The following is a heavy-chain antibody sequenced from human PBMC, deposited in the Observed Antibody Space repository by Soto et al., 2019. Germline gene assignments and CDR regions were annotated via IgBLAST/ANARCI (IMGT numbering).Heavy chain of an antibody. V-gene: IGHV1-69*01. D-gene: IGHD4-17*01. Sequence: QVQLVQSGAEVKKPGSSVKVSCKASGGTFSSYAISWVRQAPGQGLEWMGGIIPIFGTANYAQKFQGRVTITADESTSTAYMKLSSLRSEDTAVYYCASRRDYGDALAFDPWGQGTLVTVSS. CDR3: ASRRDYGDALAFDP. CDR1: GGTFSSYA. CDR2: IIPIFGTA. J-gene: IGHJ5*02.